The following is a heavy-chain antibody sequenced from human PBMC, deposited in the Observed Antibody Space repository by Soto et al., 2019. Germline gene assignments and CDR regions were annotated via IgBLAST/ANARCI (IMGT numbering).Heavy chain of an antibody. V-gene: IGHV3-23*01. J-gene: IGHJ4*02. Sequence: GGSLRLSCAASGFSFSSYGMSWVRQAPGKGLEWVSAMSGSGGSTYYADSVKGRFTISRDNSKNTLYLQMNSLRAEDTAVYYCAKEGNDFGLLYLNLLYFDYWGQGTLVTVSS. CDR1: GFSFSSYG. CDR3: AKEGNDFGLLYLNLLYFDY. D-gene: IGHD2-15*01. CDR2: MSGSGGST.